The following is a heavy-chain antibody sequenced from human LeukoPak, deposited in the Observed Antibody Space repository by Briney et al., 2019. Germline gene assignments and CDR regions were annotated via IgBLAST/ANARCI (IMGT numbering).Heavy chain of an antibody. Sequence: GGSLRLSCAASGFTFSSYAMSWVRQAPGKGLEWVSAISGSGGSTYYADSVKGRFTISRDNSMNTLYLQMNSLRTEETALYHYAKEWVPDYYDSSGYYYGPISCWGQGTLVTVSS. CDR2: ISGSGGST. J-gene: IGHJ4*02. CDR3: AKEWVPDYYDSSGYYYGPISC. CDR1: GFTFSSYA. V-gene: IGHV3-23*01. D-gene: IGHD3-22*01.